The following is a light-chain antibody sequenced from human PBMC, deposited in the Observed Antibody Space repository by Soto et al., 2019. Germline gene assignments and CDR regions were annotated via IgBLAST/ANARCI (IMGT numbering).Light chain of an antibody. V-gene: IGKV3-11*01. CDR2: DAS. CDR1: QSVGYH. CDR3: QQRCNWPPVT. Sequence: EIVLTQSPATLSLSPGERATLSCRASQSVGYHLAWYQQKPGQAPRLLIYDASNRATGIPARFSGSGSGTDFTLAISSLEPEDFAVYYCQQRCNWPPVTFDGGTKVEIK. J-gene: IGKJ4*01.